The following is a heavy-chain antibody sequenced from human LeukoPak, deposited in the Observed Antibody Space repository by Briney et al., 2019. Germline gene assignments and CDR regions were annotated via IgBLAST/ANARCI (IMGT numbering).Heavy chain of an antibody. J-gene: IGHJ6*03. CDR1: GYTFTGYY. V-gene: IGHV1-2*06. D-gene: IGHD3-10*01. Sequence: ASVKVSCKASGYTFTGYYMHWVRQAPGQGLEWMGRINPNSGGTNYAQKFQGRVTMTRDTSISTAYMELSRLRSDDTAVYYCAGGYYYGSGSYPLGYYYYYMDVWGKGTTVTVSS. CDR3: AGGYYYGSGSYPLGYYYYYMDV. CDR2: INPNSGGT.